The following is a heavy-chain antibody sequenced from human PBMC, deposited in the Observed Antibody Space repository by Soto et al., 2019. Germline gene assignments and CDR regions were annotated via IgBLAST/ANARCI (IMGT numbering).Heavy chain of an antibody. Sequence: QVQLVQSGAEVKKPGSSVKVSCKASGGTFSSYAISWVRQAPRQRLEWMGGIIPIFGTANYAQKFQGRVTITADESTSTAYMELSSLRSEDTAVYYCARDGPATLDGNYFDYWGQGTLVTVSS. CDR3: ARDGPATLDGNYFDY. CDR1: GGTFSSYA. J-gene: IGHJ4*02. CDR2: IIPIFGTA. V-gene: IGHV1-69*12. D-gene: IGHD1-1*01.